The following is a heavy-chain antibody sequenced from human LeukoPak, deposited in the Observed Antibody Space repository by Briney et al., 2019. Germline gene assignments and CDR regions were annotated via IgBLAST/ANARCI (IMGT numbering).Heavy chain of an antibody. J-gene: IGHJ4*02. D-gene: IGHD5-12*01. CDR2: TYYRSKWYN. V-gene: IGHV6-1*01. CDR1: GDSVSSNSAA. Sequence: QTLSLTCAISGDSVSSNSAAWNWIRQSPSRGLEWLGRTYYRSKWYNDYAVFVKSRITINPDTSKNQFSLQLNSVTPEDTAVYYCARDRSGYDFSSDSYGLYYFDYWGQGTLVTVSS. CDR3: ARDRSGYDFSSDSYGLYYFDY.